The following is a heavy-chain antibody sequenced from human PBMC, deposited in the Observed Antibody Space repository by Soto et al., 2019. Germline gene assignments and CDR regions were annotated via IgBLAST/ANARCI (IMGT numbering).Heavy chain of an antibody. J-gene: IGHJ5*02. CDR2: IKSKTDSGTT. V-gene: IGHV3-15*07. CDR3: STGGHWLAT. D-gene: IGHD6-19*01. Sequence: EVQLVESGGGLVKPGGTLRLSCVASGFTFSNAWVNWVRQAPGKGLEWVGRIKSKTDSGTTDYSAPVKGRFTISRDDSKNTLYLQMDRLKTEDTALYYCSTGGHWLATWGRGTLVTVSS. CDR1: GFTFSNAW.